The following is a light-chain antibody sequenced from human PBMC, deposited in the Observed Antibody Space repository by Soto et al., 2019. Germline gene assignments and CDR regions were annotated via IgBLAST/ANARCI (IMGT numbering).Light chain of an antibody. V-gene: IGLV2-14*01. Sequence: QLVLTQPASVSGSPGQSITISCTGTSSDVGGYDYVSWYQLHPGTAPKLIVFEVSNRPSGVSYRFSGSKSGNTASLTISGLQAEDEADYFCSSYSFSTAYLFGSGTKVTVL. J-gene: IGLJ1*01. CDR3: SSYSFSTAYL. CDR1: SSDVGGYDY. CDR2: EVS.